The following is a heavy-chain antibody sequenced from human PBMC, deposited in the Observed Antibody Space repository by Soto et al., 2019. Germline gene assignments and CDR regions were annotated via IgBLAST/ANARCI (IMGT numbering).Heavy chain of an antibody. J-gene: IGHJ6*03. Sequence: GGSLRLSCAASGSTFSSYSMNWVRQAPGKGLEWVSSISSSSSYIYYADSVKGRFTISRDNAKNSLYLQMNSLRAEDTAVYYCARDLRYYYMDVWGKGTTVTVSS. V-gene: IGHV3-21*01. CDR3: ARDLRYYYMDV. CDR1: GSTFSSYS. CDR2: ISSSSSYI. D-gene: IGHD4-17*01.